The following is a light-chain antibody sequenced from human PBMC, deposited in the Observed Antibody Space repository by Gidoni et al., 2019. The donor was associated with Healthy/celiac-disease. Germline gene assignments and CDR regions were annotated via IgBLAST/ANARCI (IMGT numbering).Light chain of an antibody. CDR2: QDS. Sequence: SYKLTQPPSVSVAPGQTASITCSGDKLGDKYAFWYQQKPGQSPVLVIYQDSKRHSGIPERFSGSNSGNTATLTISGTQAMDEADYYCQAWDSSTAHVVFGGGTKLTVL. J-gene: IGLJ2*01. V-gene: IGLV3-1*01. CDR3: QAWDSSTAHVV. CDR1: KLGDKY.